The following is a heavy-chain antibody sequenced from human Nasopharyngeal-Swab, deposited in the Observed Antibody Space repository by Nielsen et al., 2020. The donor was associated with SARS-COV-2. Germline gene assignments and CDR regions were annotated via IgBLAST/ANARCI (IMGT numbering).Heavy chain of an antibody. CDR3: ARDLPPYGDYYMDV. CDR1: GFTFSSYE. V-gene: IGHV3-48*03. CDR2: ISSSGSTI. J-gene: IGHJ6*03. D-gene: IGHD4-17*01. Sequence: GGSLRLSCAASGFTFSSYEMSWVRQAPGKGLEWVSYISSSGSTIYYADSVKGRLTISRDNAKNSLYLQMNSLRAEDTAVYYCARDLPPYGDYYMDVWGKGTTVTVSS.